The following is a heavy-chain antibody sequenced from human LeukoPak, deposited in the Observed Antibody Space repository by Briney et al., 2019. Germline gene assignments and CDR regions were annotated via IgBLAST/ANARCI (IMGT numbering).Heavy chain of an antibody. J-gene: IGHJ4*02. CDR2: IWYDGSNK. V-gene: IGHV3-33*01. Sequence: GGSLRLSCAASGFTFTSYGMHWVRQAPGKGLEWVAVIWYDGSNKYYVDSVKGRFTISRDNAKTSLYLQMNSLRAEDTAVYYCARDFSARGGSYFDYWGQGILVTVSS. D-gene: IGHD1-26*01. CDR3: ARDFSARGGSYFDY. CDR1: GFTFTSYG.